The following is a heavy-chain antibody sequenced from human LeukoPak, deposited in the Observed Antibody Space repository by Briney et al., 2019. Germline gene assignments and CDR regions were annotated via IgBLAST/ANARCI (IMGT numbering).Heavy chain of an antibody. CDR3: ARGGIYTSSSPPFDY. CDR1: GFTFSNYA. V-gene: IGHV3-30-3*01. Sequence: GGSLRLSCAASGFTFSNYAAHWVRQAPGKGLEWVAVISFDGSNKHYADFVEGRFTISRSEFYDTLYLQMNSLGGEDTAVYYCARGGIYTSSSPPFDYWGQGALVTVSS. J-gene: IGHJ4*02. CDR2: ISFDGSNK. D-gene: IGHD2-2*01.